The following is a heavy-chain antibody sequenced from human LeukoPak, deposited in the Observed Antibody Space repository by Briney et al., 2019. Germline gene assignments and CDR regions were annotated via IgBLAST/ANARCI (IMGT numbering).Heavy chain of an antibody. D-gene: IGHD3-9*01. CDR3: ARVVQDVTGADF. V-gene: IGHV3-48*01. CDR2: IHSTSSTI. Sequence: PGESLRLSCAASGFTFSSCHMNWVRQAPGKGLEWISYIHSTSSTIHYADSVKGRFTISRDNAKNSLYLQMNSLRAEDTAVYYCARVVQDVTGADFWGQGTLVTVSS. CDR1: GFTFSSCH. J-gene: IGHJ4*02.